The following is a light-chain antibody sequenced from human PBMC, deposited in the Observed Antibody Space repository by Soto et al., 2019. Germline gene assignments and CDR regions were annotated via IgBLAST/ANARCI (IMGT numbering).Light chain of an antibody. Sequence: IEMTQSPASLSASVGDRVTITCRASQSISRYLNWYQQKPGKAPKLLIYAASSLQSGVPSRFSGSGSGTDFTLTISSLQPDDFATYYCQQYNSYSLTFGGGTKVDIK. CDR3: QQYNSYSLT. V-gene: IGKV1-39*01. CDR1: QSISRY. CDR2: AAS. J-gene: IGKJ4*01.